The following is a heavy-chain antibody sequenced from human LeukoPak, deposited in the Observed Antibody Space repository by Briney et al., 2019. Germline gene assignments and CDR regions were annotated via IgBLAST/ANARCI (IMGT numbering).Heavy chain of an antibody. Sequence: GGSLRLSCAASGFAVSSNYMSWVRQAPGKGLEWVSVIYSGGSTYYADSVKGRFTISRDNSKNTLYLQMNSLRAEDTAVYYCARGDYYYYYMDVWGKGTTVTVSS. V-gene: IGHV3-53*01. J-gene: IGHJ6*03. CDR2: IYSGGST. CDR1: GFAVSSNY. CDR3: ARGDYYYYYMDV.